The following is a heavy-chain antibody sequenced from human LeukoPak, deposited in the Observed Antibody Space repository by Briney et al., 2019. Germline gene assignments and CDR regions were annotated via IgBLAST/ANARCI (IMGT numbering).Heavy chain of an antibody. CDR3: ARFGYYDSSGFANYFDY. D-gene: IGHD3-22*01. Sequence: PSETLSLTCAVYGGSFSGYYWSWIRQPPGKGLEWIGEINHSGSTNYNPSLKSRVTISVDTSKNQFSLKLSSVTAADTAVYYCARFGYYDSSGFANYFDYWGQGTLVTVSS. CDR2: INHSGST. V-gene: IGHV4-34*01. CDR1: GGSFSGYY. J-gene: IGHJ4*02.